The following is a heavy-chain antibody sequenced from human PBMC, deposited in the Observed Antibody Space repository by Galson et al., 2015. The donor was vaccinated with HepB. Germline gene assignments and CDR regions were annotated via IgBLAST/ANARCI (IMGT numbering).Heavy chain of an antibody. Sequence: SLRLSCAASGFTFSSYSMNWVRQAPGKGLEWVSSISSSSSYIYYADSVKGRFTISRDNAKNSLYLQMNSLRAEDTAVYYCARDQAGRHIVVVPAAIFGYYYYGMDVWGQGTTVTVSS. D-gene: IGHD2-2*01. CDR3: ARDQAGRHIVVVPAAIFGYYYYGMDV. CDR2: ISSSSSYI. CDR1: GFTFSSYS. V-gene: IGHV3-21*01. J-gene: IGHJ6*02.